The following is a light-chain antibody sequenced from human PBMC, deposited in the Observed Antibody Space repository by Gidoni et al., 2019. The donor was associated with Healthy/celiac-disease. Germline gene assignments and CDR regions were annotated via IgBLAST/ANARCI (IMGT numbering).Light chain of an antibody. CDR2: EVS. V-gene: IGLV2-23*02. Sequence: QSALTQPASVSVSPGQSITISCTGTSSDVGSYNLVSWYQQHPGKSPKLMIYEVSKRPSGVSNRFSGSKSGNTASLTISGLQAEDEADYYCCSYAGSRVVFGGGTKLTVL. CDR1: SSDVGSYNL. J-gene: IGLJ2*01. CDR3: CSYAGSRVV.